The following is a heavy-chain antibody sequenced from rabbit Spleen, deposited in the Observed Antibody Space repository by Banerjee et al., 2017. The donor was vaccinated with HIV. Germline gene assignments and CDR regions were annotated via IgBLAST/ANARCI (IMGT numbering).Heavy chain of an antibody. CDR3: ARDTASSFSSYGMDL. CDR1: GFSFSSGYY. V-gene: IGHV1S40*01. CDR2: IRTGDGYT. Sequence: QSLEESGGDLVKPEGSLTLTCTASGFSFSSGYYMCWVRQAPGKGPEWIACIRTGDGYTYFASWAKGRFTISKTSSTTVTLQMTSLTAADTATYFCARDTASSFSSYGMDLWGQGTLVTVS. D-gene: IGHD8-1*01. J-gene: IGHJ6*01.